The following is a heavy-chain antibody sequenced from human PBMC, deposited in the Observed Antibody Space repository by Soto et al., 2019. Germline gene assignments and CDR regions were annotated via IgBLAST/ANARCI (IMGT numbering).Heavy chain of an antibody. V-gene: IGHV3-7*01. CDR3: PSTRLHDY. D-gene: IGHD4-4*01. CDR1: GFNFSAYW. J-gene: IGHJ4*01. Sequence: EVQLVESGGDLVQPGGSLRLSCAASGFNFSAYWMSWVRQAPGKGLEWVANINQDGDAKNYVDSVKGRFTISRDNAKNSLYLQKNSLRAEDTAIYYCPSTRLHDYCGHGALVAVSS. CDR2: INQDGDAK.